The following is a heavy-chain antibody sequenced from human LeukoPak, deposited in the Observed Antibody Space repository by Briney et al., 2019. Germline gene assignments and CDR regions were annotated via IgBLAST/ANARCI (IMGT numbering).Heavy chain of an antibody. Sequence: SVKVSCKASGDAFSTYVFTWVRQAPGQGLEWMGRIIPIVNMVDYAEEFQGRVSITADKSTSTAHMEVSGLRSEDTAVYYCARRIGERFSAHEYFDSWGQGTQVTVSS. CDR3: ARRIGERFSAHEYFDS. D-gene: IGHD5-12*01. J-gene: IGHJ4*02. CDR2: IIPIVNMV. CDR1: GDAFSTYV. V-gene: IGHV1-69*04.